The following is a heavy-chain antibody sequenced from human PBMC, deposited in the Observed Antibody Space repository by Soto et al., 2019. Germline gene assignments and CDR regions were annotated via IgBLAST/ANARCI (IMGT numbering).Heavy chain of an antibody. CDR2: FRSSGDDGTT. CDR1: GFSFNSYS. Sequence: PGGSLRICCAASGFSFNSYSMSWVRQAPGKGLEWVSGFRSSGDDGTTYYADSVKGRFTISRDNSKNTLFLQMNSLRAEDTAIYYCAKKVNSGSGSQYFDYWGQGTLVTVSS. CDR3: AKKVNSGSGSQYFDY. J-gene: IGHJ4*02. V-gene: IGHV3-23*01. D-gene: IGHD3-10*01.